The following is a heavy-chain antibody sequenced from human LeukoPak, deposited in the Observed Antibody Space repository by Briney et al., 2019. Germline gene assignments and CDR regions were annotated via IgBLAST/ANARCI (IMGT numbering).Heavy chain of an antibody. V-gene: IGHV1-69*13. D-gene: IGHD5-18*01. CDR2: IIPIFGTA. CDR1: GGTFSSYA. Sequence: SVKVSCKASGGTFSSYAISWVRQASGQGLEWMGGIIPIFGTANYAQKFQGRVTITADESTSTAYMELSSLRSEDTAVYYCATAVDTAMVTDFDYWGQGTLVTVSS. CDR3: ATAVDTAMVTDFDY. J-gene: IGHJ4*02.